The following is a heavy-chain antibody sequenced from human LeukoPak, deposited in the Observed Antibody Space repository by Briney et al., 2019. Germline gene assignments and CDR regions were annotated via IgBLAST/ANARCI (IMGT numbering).Heavy chain of an antibody. J-gene: IGHJ4*02. Sequence: ASVKVSCKASGYTFTSYDINWVRQATGQGREGVGWRNPNSGNTGYAQKFQGRVTMTRNTPISTAYMELSSLRSEDTAVYYCARGSYYYDSSGYYLSPHSDYWGQGTLVTVSS. CDR2: RNPNSGNT. D-gene: IGHD3-22*01. CDR3: ARGSYYYDSSGYYLSPHSDY. V-gene: IGHV1-8*01. CDR1: GYTFTSYD.